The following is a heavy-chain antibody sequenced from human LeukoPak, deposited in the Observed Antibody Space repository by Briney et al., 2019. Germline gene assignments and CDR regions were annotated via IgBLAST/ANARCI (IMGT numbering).Heavy chain of an antibody. D-gene: IGHD3-22*01. CDR1: GGSIRNSNYY. Sequence: SETLSLTCTVSGGSIRNSNYYWGWIRQPPGKGLEWIGSVYHSGTSYYNPSLKSRVTISVDTDKNQVSLRLTSVTAADTAIYFCMRTAEVGYYPTWGLGTLVTVSS. CDR3: MRTAEVGYYPT. V-gene: IGHV4-39*01. CDR2: VYHSGTS. J-gene: IGHJ1*01.